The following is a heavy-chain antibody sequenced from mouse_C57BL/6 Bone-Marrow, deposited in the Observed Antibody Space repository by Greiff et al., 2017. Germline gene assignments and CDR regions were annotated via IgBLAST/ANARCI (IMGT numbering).Heavy chain of an antibody. J-gene: IGHJ4*01. CDR1: GFNIKDYY. CDR3: TTYYYGSSLYYYAMDY. V-gene: IGHV14-1*01. Sequence: EVQLQESGAELVRPGASVKLSCTASGFNIKDYYMHWVKQRPEQGLEWIGRIDPEDGDTEYAPKFQGKATMTADTSSNTAYLQLSSLTSADTAVYYCTTYYYGSSLYYYAMDYWGQGTSVTVSS. D-gene: IGHD1-1*01. CDR2: IDPEDGDT.